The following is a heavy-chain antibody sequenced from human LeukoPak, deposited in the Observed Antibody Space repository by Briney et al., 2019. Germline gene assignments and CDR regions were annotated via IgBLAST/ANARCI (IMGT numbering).Heavy chain of an antibody. D-gene: IGHD3-10*01. CDR1: GYTFTSYD. CDR2: INPNSGGT. V-gene: IGHV1-2*02. J-gene: IGHJ6*02. CDR3: ARDLIRGSFYYYGMDV. Sequence: GASVKVSCKASGYTFTSYDINWVRQATGQGLEWMGWINPNSGGTNYAQKFQGRVTMTRDTSISTAYMELSRLRSDDTAVYYCARDLIRGSFYYYGMDVWGQGTTVTVSS.